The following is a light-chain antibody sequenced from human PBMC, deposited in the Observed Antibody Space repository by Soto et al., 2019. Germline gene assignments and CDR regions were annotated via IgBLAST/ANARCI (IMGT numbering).Light chain of an antibody. J-gene: IGKJ1*01. Sequence: EIVLTQSPGTLSLSPGEGATLSCRASQSVSSSYLAWYQQKPGQAPRLLIYNASNRAAGIPARFSGSGSGTDFTLTISSLEPEDFAVYYCHQRQSWPRTFGQGTKVDIK. CDR3: HQRQSWPRT. CDR2: NAS. CDR1: QSVSSSY. V-gene: IGKV3D-20*02.